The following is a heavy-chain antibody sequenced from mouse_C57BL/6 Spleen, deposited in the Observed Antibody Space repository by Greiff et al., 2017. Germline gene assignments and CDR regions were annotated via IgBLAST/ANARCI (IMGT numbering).Heavy chain of an antibody. Sequence: EVQGVESGGGLVKPGGSLKLSCAASGFTFSSYAMSWVRQTPEKRLEWVATISDGGSYTYYPDNVKGRFTISRDNAKNNLYLQMSHLKSEDTAMYYCARANYYGSSYLYWYFDVWGTGTTVTVSS. CDR2: ISDGGSYT. D-gene: IGHD1-1*01. CDR1: GFTFSSYA. CDR3: ARANYYGSSYLYWYFDV. V-gene: IGHV5-4*01. J-gene: IGHJ1*03.